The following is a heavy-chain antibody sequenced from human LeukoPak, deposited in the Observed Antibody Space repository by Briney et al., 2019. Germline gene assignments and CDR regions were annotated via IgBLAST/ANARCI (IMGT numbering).Heavy chain of an antibody. CDR1: GFPFSTYS. J-gene: IGHJ4*02. Sequence: GGSLRLSCAASGFPFSTYSMNWVRQAPGRGLEWLAYISGGGSAIYYADSVKGRFTISRDNAKNSLYLQMNSLRAEDTAVYYCARDLSRYCSSTSCYKGGYYFDYWGQGTLVTVSS. V-gene: IGHV3-48*04. CDR3: ARDLSRYCSSTSCYKGGYYFDY. D-gene: IGHD2-2*02. CDR2: ISGGGSAI.